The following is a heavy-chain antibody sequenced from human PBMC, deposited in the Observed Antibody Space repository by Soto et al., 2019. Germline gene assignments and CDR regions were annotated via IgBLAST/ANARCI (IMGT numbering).Heavy chain of an antibody. Sequence: ASVKVSCKASGGTFSSYTISWVRQAPGQGLEWMGRIIPILGIANYAQKFQGRVTITADKSTSPAYMELSSLRSEDTAVYYCARAPLGSSSSWYYSYYGMDVWGQGTTVTVSS. CDR1: GGTFSSYT. V-gene: IGHV1-69*02. J-gene: IGHJ6*02. D-gene: IGHD6-13*01. CDR2: IIPILGIA. CDR3: ARAPLGSSSSWYYSYYGMDV.